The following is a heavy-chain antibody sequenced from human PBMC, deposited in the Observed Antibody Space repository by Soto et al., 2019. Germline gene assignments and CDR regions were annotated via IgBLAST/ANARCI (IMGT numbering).Heavy chain of an antibody. V-gene: IGHV3-23*01. D-gene: IGHD1-26*01. Sequence: GGSLRLSCVASGFTFSSFAMTWVRQAPGKGLEWVSTLSGSGGDTYYADSVNGRFTISRDKSKNTLYLQMDRLRAEDTAVYYCASSFYSGSYFPDAFDIWGQGTMVTVSS. CDR1: GFTFSSFA. CDR2: LSGSGGDT. CDR3: ASSFYSGSYFPDAFDI. J-gene: IGHJ3*02.